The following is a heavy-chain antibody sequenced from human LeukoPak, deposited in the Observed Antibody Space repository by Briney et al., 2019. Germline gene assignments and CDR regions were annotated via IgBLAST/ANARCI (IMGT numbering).Heavy chain of an antibody. V-gene: IGHV3-21*01. D-gene: IGHD2-15*01. J-gene: IGHJ4*02. CDR2: ISSSSSYI. Sequence: GGSLRLSCAASGFTFSSYSMSWVRQAPGKGLEWVSSISSSSSYIYYADSVKGRFTISRDNAKNTLYLQMNSLRAEDTAVYYCARARYCSGGSCCHFDYWGQGTLVTVSS. CDR1: GFTFSSYS. CDR3: ARARYCSGGSCCHFDY.